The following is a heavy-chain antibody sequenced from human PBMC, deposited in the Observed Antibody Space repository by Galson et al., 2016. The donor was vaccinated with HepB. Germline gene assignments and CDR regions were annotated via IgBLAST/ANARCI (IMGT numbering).Heavy chain of an antibody. V-gene: IGHV1-18*01. D-gene: IGHD6-19*01. Sequence: SVKVSCKASGYIFTTYGITWVRQAPGQGLEWMGWISAYNGDTNSAQKFQGRVTMTTDTSTRTAYMELRSLRSDDTAMYYCAREISECITVAGTGDYWGQGALVTAS. CDR2: ISAYNGDT. J-gene: IGHJ4*02. CDR1: GYIFTTYG. CDR3: AREISECITVAGTGDY.